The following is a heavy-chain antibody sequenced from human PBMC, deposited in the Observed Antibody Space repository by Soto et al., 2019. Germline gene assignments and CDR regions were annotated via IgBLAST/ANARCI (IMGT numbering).Heavy chain of an antibody. J-gene: IGHJ4*02. CDR1: GDTFNFYT. Sequence: QVQLVQSGAELKKPGSSVRVSCKASGDTFNFYTINWVRQAPGLGLEWMGMTIPMLSMSNYALKFQGRLTITADKSTSTAYMDLSGLKSEDTAMYYCATSYGSGSQAFDFWGQGALVTVSS. D-gene: IGHD3-10*01. CDR2: TIPMLSMS. V-gene: IGHV1-69*02. CDR3: ATSYGSGSQAFDF.